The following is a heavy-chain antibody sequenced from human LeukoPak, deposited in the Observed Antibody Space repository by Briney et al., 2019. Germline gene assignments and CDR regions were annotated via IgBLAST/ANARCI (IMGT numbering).Heavy chain of an antibody. CDR3: AKAANSGSYYVPFDY. V-gene: IGHV1-69*05. Sequence: SVTVSCKASGGTFSSYAISWVRQAPGQGLEWMGGIIPIFGTANYAQKFQGRVTITTDESTSTAYMELSSLRSEDTAVYYCAKAANSGSYYVPFDYWGQGTLVTVSS. D-gene: IGHD1-26*01. CDR2: IIPIFGTA. CDR1: GGTFSSYA. J-gene: IGHJ4*02.